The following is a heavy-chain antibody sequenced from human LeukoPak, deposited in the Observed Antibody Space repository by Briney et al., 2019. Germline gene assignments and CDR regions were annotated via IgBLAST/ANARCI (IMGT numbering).Heavy chain of an antibody. V-gene: IGHV4-30-2*01. CDR3: ARGLGGGLRLGELFPIFDS. J-gene: IGHJ4*02. CDR1: GDSISSAGSS. Sequence: ESSQTLSLTCAVSGDSISSAGSSWTWIRQPPGKALEWIGYIYHSGTPYYNPSLKSRVSISIDRSKNQFSLRLTSVTAVDTAFYYCARGLGGGLRLGELFPIFDSWGPGTQVTLST. D-gene: IGHD3-16*01. CDR2: IYHSGTP.